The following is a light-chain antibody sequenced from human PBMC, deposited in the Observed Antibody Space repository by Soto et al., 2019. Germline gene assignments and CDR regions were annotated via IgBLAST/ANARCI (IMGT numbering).Light chain of an antibody. CDR2: DVS. Sequence: QSALTQPASVSGSPGQSITTSCTGTSSDVGGYNYVSWYQQHPGKAPKLMIYDVSNRPSGVSNRFSGSKSGNTASLTISGLQADDEADYYCSSYTSSSTVVFGGGTKVTVL. J-gene: IGLJ2*01. CDR3: SSYTSSSTVV. V-gene: IGLV2-14*01. CDR1: SSDVGGYNY.